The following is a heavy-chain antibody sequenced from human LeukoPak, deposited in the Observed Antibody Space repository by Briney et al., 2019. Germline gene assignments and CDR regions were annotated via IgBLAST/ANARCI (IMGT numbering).Heavy chain of an antibody. V-gene: IGHV1-2*02. D-gene: IGHD2-15*01. Sequence: GASVRVSCKASGYTFTGYYMHWVRQAPGQGLEWMGWINPNNGGTKSAQKFQGRVTVTRDTSISTAYMELSRLSSDDTAVYYCAREAPGFSSLDYWGQGTLVSVSS. J-gene: IGHJ4*02. CDR2: INPNNGGT. CDR3: AREAPGFSSLDY. CDR1: GYTFTGYY.